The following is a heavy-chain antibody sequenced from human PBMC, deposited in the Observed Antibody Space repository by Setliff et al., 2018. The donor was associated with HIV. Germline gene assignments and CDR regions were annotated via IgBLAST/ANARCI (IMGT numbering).Heavy chain of an antibody. D-gene: IGHD3-3*01. J-gene: IGHJ6*02. V-gene: IGHV4-59*01. CDR2: IYYSGST. CDR1: GGSISSYY. CDR3: ARIFGDQGYYHGMDV. Sequence: PSETLSLTCTVSGGSISSYYWSWIRQPPGKGLEWIGYIYYSGSTNYNPSLKSRVTISVDTSKNQFSLKLSSVIAAGTAVYYCARIFGDQGYYHGMDVWGQGTTVTVSS.